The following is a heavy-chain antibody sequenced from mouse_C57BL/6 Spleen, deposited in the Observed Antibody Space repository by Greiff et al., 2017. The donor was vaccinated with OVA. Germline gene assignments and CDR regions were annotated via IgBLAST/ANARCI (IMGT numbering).Heavy chain of an antibody. CDR1: GFSLTSYG. J-gene: IGHJ4*01. D-gene: IGHD2-4*01. CDR2: IWSDGST. CDR3: ARHGGPLYYDYDGGYAMDY. Sequence: VKLMESGPGLVAPSQSLSITCTVSGFSLTSYGVHWVRQPPGKGLEWLVVIWSDGSTTYNSALKSRLSISKDNSKSQVFLKMNSLQTEDTAMYYCARHGGPLYYDYDGGYAMDYWGQGTSVTVSS. V-gene: IGHV2-6-1*01.